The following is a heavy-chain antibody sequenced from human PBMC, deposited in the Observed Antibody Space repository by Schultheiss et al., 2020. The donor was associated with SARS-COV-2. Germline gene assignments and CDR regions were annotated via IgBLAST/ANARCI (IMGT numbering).Heavy chain of an antibody. D-gene: IGHD2/OR15-2a*01. CDR1: GGSISSYY. V-gene: IGHV4-59*12. Sequence: SETLSLTCTVSGGSISSYYWSWIRQPPGKGLEWIGYIYYSGSTNYNPSLKSRVTISVDTSKNQFSLKLSSVTAADTAVYYCARDFRGDGMDVWGQGTTVTVSS. CDR3: ARDFRGDGMDV. CDR2: IYYSGST. J-gene: IGHJ6*02.